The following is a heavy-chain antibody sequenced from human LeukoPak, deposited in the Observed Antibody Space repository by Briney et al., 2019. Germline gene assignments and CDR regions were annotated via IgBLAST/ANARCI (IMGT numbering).Heavy chain of an antibody. V-gene: IGHV3-30*03. CDR2: ISHDGKER. D-gene: IGHD6-19*01. CDR1: GFIFSNYA. Sequence: PGGSLRLSCVASGFIFSNYAMHWVRQAPGKGLEWAAVISHDGKERYYGGPAKGRFTISRDNSKNTLYLQMNSLRAEDTAVYYCARYSSGRYDAFDIWGQGTMVTVSS. CDR3: ARYSSGRYDAFDI. J-gene: IGHJ3*02.